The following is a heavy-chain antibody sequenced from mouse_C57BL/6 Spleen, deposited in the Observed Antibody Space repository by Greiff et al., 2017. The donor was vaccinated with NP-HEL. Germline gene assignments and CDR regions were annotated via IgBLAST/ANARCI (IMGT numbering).Heavy chain of an antibody. Sequence: EVQRVESGGGLVTPGGSLKLSCAASGFTFSDYGMNWVRQAPEKGLEWVAYISSGSSTIYYAAPEPGRFIISSNYTRHALFLQMSSLTADATCMYCGARRVTTVVGYYAMDYWGQGTSVTVSS. CDR1: GFTFSDYG. CDR3: ARRVTTVVGYYAMDY. J-gene: IGHJ4*01. CDR2: ISSGSSTI. D-gene: IGHD1-1*01. V-gene: IGHV5-17*01.